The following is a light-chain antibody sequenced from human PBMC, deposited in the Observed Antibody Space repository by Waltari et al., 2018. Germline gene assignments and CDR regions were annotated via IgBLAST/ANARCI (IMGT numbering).Light chain of an antibody. CDR1: QRIRND. CDR3: QQSYGTPFA. CDR2: ASS. V-gene: IGKV1-39*01. J-gene: IGKJ3*01. Sequence: DIQMSQSPTSLSASVRDRGTITCRARQRIRNDLSWFPQKQAQAPKLLIYASSSLQSGVASRFSGSGSGTDFPLTISSLQPEDSATYSCQQSYGTPFAFGPGTKVDIK.